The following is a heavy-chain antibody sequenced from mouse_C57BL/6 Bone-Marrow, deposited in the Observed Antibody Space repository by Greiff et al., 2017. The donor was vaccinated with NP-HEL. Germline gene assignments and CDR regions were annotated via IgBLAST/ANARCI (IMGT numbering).Heavy chain of an antibody. CDR2: IDPSDSYT. J-gene: IGHJ1*03. CDR3: ARGPPLWYFDV. Sequence: QVQLQQPGAELVRPGTSVKLSCKASGYTFTSYWMHWVKQRPGQGLEWIGVIDPSDSYTNYNQKFKGKATLTVDTSSSTAYMQLSSLTSEDSAFYYCARGPPLWYFDVWGTGTTVTVSS. V-gene: IGHV1-59*01. CDR1: GYTFTSYW.